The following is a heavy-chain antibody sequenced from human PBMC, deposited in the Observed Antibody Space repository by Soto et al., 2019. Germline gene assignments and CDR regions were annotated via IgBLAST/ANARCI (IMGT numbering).Heavy chain of an antibody. Sequence: QLQLQESGPGLVKPSETLSLTCTVSGGSISSSSYYWGWIRQPPGKGLEWIGSIYYSGSTYYHPSLKSLVTISVDTSKNQSSLKLSSVTAADTAVYYCARHTPAISISDHWGQGTLVTVSS. D-gene: IGHD2-15*01. V-gene: IGHV4-39*01. CDR2: IYYSGST. J-gene: IGHJ4*02. CDR3: ARHTPAISISDH. CDR1: GGSISSSSYY.